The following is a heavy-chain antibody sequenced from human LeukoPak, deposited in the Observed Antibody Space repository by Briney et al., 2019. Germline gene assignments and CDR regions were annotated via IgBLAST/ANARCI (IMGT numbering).Heavy chain of an antibody. CDR2: ISGSGGRT. J-gene: IGHJ4*02. CDR3: AKPIVAAGISE. Sequence: GGSLRLSCAASGFTFSTYAMSWVRQAPGKGLEWVSAISGSGGRTYYADYVKGRFTISRDNSKNTLFMQMNSLRAEDTAVYYCAKPIVAAGISEWGQGTLVTVSS. CDR1: GFTFSTYA. D-gene: IGHD6-13*01. V-gene: IGHV3-23*01.